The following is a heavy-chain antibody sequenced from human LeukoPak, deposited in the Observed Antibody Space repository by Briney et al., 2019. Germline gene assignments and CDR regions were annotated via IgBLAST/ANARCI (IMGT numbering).Heavy chain of an antibody. D-gene: IGHD6-13*01. CDR3: ARTGIAAAGYYYYYGMDV. CDR2: IYPGDSDT. J-gene: IGHJ6*02. V-gene: IGHV5-51*01. CDR1: GYSFTSYW. Sequence: GESLKISCKGSGYSFTSYWIGWVRQMPGKGLEWVGIIYPGDSDTRYSPSFQGQVTISADKSISTAYLQWSSLKASDTAMYYCARTGIAAAGYYYYYGMDVWGQGTTVTVSS.